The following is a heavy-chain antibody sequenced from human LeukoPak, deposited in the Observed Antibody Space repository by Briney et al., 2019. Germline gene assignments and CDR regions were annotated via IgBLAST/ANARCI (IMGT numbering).Heavy chain of an antibody. CDR2: ISGSGGST. D-gene: IGHD2-15*01. CDR3: AKAWGYGSGYPFDY. J-gene: IGHJ4*02. V-gene: IGHV3-23*01. Sequence: GGSLRLSCAASGFTFSSYAMSGVRQAPGKGLEWVSAISGSGGSTYYADSVKGRFTISRDNSKNTLYLQMNSLRAEDTAVYYCAKAWGYGSGYPFDYWGQGTLVTVSS. CDR1: GFTFSSYA.